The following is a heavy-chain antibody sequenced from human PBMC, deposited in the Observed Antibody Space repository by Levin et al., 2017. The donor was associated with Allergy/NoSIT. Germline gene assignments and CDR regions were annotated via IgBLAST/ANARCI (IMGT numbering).Heavy chain of an antibody. CDR3: ARDGSSWPCLDY. CDR2: ISSSSSYI. V-gene: IGHV3-21*01. J-gene: IGHJ4*02. D-gene: IGHD6-13*01. Sequence: GGSLRLSCAASGFTFSSYSMNWVRQAPGKGLEWVSSISSSSSYIYYADSVKGRFTISRDNAKNSLYLQMNSLRAEDTAVYYCARDGSSWPCLDYWGQGTLVTVSS. CDR1: GFTFSSYS.